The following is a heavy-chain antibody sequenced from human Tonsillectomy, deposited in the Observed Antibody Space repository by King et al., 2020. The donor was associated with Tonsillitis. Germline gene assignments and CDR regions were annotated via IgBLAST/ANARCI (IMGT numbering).Heavy chain of an antibody. Sequence: VQLVESGAEVKRPGASVKVSCKASGYTFTGHYIHWVRQAPGQGLEWMASINPNSGGTNYPRQFQGRVTLTMDTSITPAYIELNSLSPDDTAVYYCARERGPSAIWNALDIWGQGTVVTVSS. V-gene: IGHV1-2*02. J-gene: IGHJ3*02. D-gene: IGHD3-3*01. CDR3: ARERGPSAIWNALDI. CDR2: INPNSGGT. CDR1: GYTFTGHY.